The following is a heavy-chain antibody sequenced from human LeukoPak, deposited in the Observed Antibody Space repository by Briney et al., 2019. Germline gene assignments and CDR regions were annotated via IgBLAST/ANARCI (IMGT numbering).Heavy chain of an antibody. CDR3: AKGYDSLGLDY. V-gene: IGHV3-30*02. CDR2: VRSDGSNK. Sequence: GGSLRLSCAASGFTFSNYGMHWVRQAPGKGLEWVAFVRSDGSNKYYADSVKGRFTISRDNSKNTLYLQMNSLRAEDTAVYYCAKGYDSLGLDYWGQGTLVTVSS. CDR1: GFTFSNYG. J-gene: IGHJ4*02. D-gene: IGHD3-22*01.